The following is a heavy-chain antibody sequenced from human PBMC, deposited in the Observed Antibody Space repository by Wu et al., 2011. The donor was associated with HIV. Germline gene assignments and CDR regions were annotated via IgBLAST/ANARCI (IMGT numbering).Heavy chain of an antibody. J-gene: IGHJ6*03. V-gene: IGHV1-8*02. CDR3: ARVHGYSSSWSIYYYYYMDV. CDR2: INPNSGDT. Sequence: QVQLVQSGAEMKKPGSSMKVSCKASGYTFTTFDINWVRQATGQGLEWTGWINPNSGDTGSAQRFQGRVSMTRNTSISTAYMELSSLRSGDTAVYYCARVHGYSSSWSIYYYYYMDVWGEGTTVTVSS. CDR1: GYTFTTFD. D-gene: IGHD6-13*01.